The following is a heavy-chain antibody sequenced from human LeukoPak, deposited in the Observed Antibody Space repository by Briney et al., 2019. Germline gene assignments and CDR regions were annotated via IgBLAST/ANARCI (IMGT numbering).Heavy chain of an antibody. D-gene: IGHD3-10*01. CDR2: MYYTGSYTGTT. CDR3: VGEEYGTGSYYKSSD. V-gene: IGHV4-39*01. Sequence: PSETLSLTCIVSDGSISSSSFYWGWLRQPPGKGLEWIGSMYYTGSYTGTTYYNPSLESRVTVSVDTSKNLCSLKLTSVTAADTAVYYCVGEEYGTGSYYKSSDWGQGTLVTVSS. CDR1: DGSISSSSFY. J-gene: IGHJ4*02.